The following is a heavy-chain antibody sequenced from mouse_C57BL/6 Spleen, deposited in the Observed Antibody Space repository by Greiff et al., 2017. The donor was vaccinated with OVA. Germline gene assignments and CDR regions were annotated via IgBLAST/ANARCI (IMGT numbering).Heavy chain of an antibody. CDR1: GFTFSSYG. Sequence: DVKLVESGGDLVKPGGSLKLSCAASGFTFSSYGMSWVRQTPDKRLEWVATISSGGSYTYYPDSVKGRFTISRDNAKNTLYLQMSSLKSEDTAMYYCARSRDRFDYWGQGTTLTVSS. V-gene: IGHV5-6*02. CDR3: ARSRDRFDY. CDR2: ISSGGSYT. D-gene: IGHD3-3*01. J-gene: IGHJ2*01.